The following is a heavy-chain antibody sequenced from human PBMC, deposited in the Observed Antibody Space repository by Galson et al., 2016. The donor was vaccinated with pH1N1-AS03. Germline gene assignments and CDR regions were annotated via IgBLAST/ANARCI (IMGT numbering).Heavy chain of an antibody. V-gene: IGHV2-70*04. CDR2: IDWDDDK. D-gene: IGHD6-13*01. Sequence: PALVKPTQTLTLTCTFSGFSLNTDGMRVSWIRQPPGKALEWLARIDWDDDKFYRTSLRTRLTISKNTSKNQVVLTLHHVGPVDTATYYCGLTGIAATGSFDYWGQGTLVTVSS. J-gene: IGHJ4*02. CDR1: GFSLNTDGMR. CDR3: GLTGIAATGSFDY.